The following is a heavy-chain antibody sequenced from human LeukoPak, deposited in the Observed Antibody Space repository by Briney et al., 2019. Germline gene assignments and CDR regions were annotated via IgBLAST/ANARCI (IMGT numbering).Heavy chain of an antibody. J-gene: IGHJ6*03. V-gene: IGHV1-69*05. CDR3: ARGGFVVVPAAITRYYYYMDV. D-gene: IGHD2-2*02. CDR1: GGTFSCYA. CDR2: IIPIFGTA. Sequence: ASVKVSCKASGGTFSCYAISWGRQAPGQGLEWMGGIIPIFGTANYAQKFQGRVTITTDESTSTAYMELSSLRSEDTAVYYCARGGFVVVPAAITRYYYYMDVWGKGTTVTVSS.